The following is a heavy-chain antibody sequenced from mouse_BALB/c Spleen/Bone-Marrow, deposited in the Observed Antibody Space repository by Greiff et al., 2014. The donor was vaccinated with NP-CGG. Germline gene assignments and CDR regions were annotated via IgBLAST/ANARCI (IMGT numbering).Heavy chain of an antibody. Sequence: QVHVKQSGAELARPGASVKMSCKASGYTFTNYTMHWVKQRPGQGLEWIGYINPSSGYTNYNQKFKDTATLTADKSSSTAYMQLSSLTSADSAVYYYARGKTGFYGMDYWGQGASVTVSS. V-gene: IGHV1-4*01. D-gene: IGHD4-1*01. CDR1: GYTFTNYT. CDR2: INPSSGYT. J-gene: IGHJ4*01. CDR3: ARGKTGFYGMDY.